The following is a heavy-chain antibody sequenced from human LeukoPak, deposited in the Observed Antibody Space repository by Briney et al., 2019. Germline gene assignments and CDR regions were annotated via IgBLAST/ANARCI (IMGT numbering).Heavy chain of an antibody. CDR2: ISYDGNNK. D-gene: IGHD5-12*01. CDR3: AKDQRDSGYEPGLDY. J-gene: IGHJ4*02. V-gene: IGHV3-30*18. Sequence: GGSLRLSCAASGFTFSSYGMRWVRQAPGKGLEWVAVISYDGNNKNYADSVKGRFTISRDNSRNTLYLQMNSLSAEDTAVYYCAKDQRDSGYEPGLDYWGQGTLVIVSS. CDR1: GFTFSSYG.